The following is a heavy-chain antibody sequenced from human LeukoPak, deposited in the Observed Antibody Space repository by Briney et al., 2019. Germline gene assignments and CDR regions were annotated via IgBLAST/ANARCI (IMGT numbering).Heavy chain of an antibody. J-gene: IGHJ6*02. Sequence: GGSLRLSYAASGFTFSSYAMHWVRQAPGKGLEWVAVISYDGSNKYYADSVKGRFTISRDNSKNTLYLQMNSLRAEDTAVYYCARDRHYYDSSSYYYRPQYYYYGIDVWGQGTTVTVSS. D-gene: IGHD3-22*01. V-gene: IGHV3-30-3*01. CDR1: GFTFSSYA. CDR2: ISYDGSNK. CDR3: ARDRHYYDSSSYYYRPQYYYYGIDV.